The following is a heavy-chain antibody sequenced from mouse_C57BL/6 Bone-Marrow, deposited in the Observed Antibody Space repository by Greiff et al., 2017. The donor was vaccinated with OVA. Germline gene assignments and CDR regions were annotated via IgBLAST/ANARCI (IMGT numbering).Heavy chain of an antibody. CDR2: IYPGSGST. Sequence: QVQLQQPGAELVKPGASVKMSCKASGYTFTSYWITWVKQRPGQGLEWIGDIYPGSGSTNYNEKFKSKATLTVDTSSSTAYMQLSSLTSEDSAVYYCARSEYDYGRYAMDYWGQGTSVTVSS. J-gene: IGHJ4*01. V-gene: IGHV1-55*01. D-gene: IGHD2-4*01. CDR3: ARSEYDYGRYAMDY. CDR1: GYTFTSYW.